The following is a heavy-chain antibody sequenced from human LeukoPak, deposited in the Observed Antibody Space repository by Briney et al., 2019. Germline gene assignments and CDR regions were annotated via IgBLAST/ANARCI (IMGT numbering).Heavy chain of an antibody. D-gene: IGHD2-2*01. CDR1: GFTFSSYG. J-gene: IGHJ4*02. Sequence: GRSLRLSCAASGFTFSSYGMHWVRQAPGKGLEWVAVISYDGSNKYYADSVKGRFTISRDNSRKILYLDMNSLRAEDTAVYYCAKEEGFCSRITCPGNFWGQGTLVTVSS. CDR3: AKEEGFCSRITCPGNF. V-gene: IGHV3-30*18. CDR2: ISYDGSNK.